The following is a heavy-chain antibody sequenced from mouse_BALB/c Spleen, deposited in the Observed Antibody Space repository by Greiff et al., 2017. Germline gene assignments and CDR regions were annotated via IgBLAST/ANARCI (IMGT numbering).Heavy chain of an antibody. D-gene: IGHD2-4*01. Sequence: VQLQQSGAELVKPGASVKLSCTASGFNIKDTYMHWVKQRPEQGLEWIGRIDPANGNTKYDPKFQGKATITADTSSNTAYLQLSSLTSEDTAVYYCARGPTTMITTSWFADWGQGTLVTVSA. V-gene: IGHV14-3*02. CDR1: GFNIKDTY. CDR3: ARGPTTMITTSWFAD. J-gene: IGHJ3*01. CDR2: IDPANGNT.